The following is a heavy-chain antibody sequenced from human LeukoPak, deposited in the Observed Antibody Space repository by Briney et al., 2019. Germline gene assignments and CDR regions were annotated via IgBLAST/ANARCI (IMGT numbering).Heavy chain of an antibody. D-gene: IGHD2-2*01. V-gene: IGHV3-74*01. CDR3: ARLRPYQNGGGFDP. CDR1: GFTFSSHW. CDR2: INGDGTTT. Sequence: GGSLRLSCATSGFTFSSHWLNWVRQAPGKGLLWVSRINGDGTTTTYADSVKGRFTISRDNAENTLYLQMNSLRDEDTAVYYCARLRPYQNGGGFDPWGQGTLVTDSS. J-gene: IGHJ5*02.